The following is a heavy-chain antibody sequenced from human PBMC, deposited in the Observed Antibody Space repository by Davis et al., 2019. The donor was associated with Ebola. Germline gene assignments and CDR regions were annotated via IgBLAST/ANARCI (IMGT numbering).Heavy chain of an antibody. CDR3: ARQGWSGYSLRHWLDP. V-gene: IGHV4-59*08. CDR1: GLIFNNYW. CDR2: ISNGGRT. J-gene: IGHJ5*02. Sequence: ESLKISCAASGLIFNNYWMSWIRQSPGKGLEWIAFISNGGRTIYNPSLRGRVTISIDTSKNQFSLKLRSVTAADTAVYYCARQGWSGYSLRHWLDPWGRGTLVTVSS. D-gene: IGHD3-3*01.